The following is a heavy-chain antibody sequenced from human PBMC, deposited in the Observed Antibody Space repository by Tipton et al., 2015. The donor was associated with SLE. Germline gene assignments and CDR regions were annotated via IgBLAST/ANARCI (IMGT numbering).Heavy chain of an antibody. Sequence: QLVQSGAEVKKAGESLKISCRGSGYSFTDYWIAWVRQMPGKGLEWMGFIQPSASFVKCGPTFQGHVTMSADKSINTAYLQWSSLKAPDTAVYYCARLSSGTFDRAWFDPWGQGTLVTVSS. D-gene: IGHD3-22*01. CDR1: GYSFTDYW. CDR2: IQPSASFV. CDR3: ARLSSGTFDRAWFDP. V-gene: IGHV5-51*03. J-gene: IGHJ5*02.